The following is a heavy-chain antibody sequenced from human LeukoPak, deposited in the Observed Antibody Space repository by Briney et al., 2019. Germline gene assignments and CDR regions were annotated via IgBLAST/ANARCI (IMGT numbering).Heavy chain of an antibody. V-gene: IGHV3-30*02. J-gene: IGHJ6*03. CDR2: IRYDGSNK. CDR1: GFTFSSYG. CDR3: AKDNLPWLVHLDYMDV. Sequence: GGSLRLSCAASGFTFSSYGMHWVRQAPGKGLEWVAFIRYDGSNKYYADSVKGRFTISRDNSKNTLYLQMNSLRAEDTAVYYCAKDNLPWLVHLDYMDVWGKGTTVTVSS. D-gene: IGHD6-19*01.